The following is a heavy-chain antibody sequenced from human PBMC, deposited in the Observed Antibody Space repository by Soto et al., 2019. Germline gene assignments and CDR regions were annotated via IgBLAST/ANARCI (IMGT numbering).Heavy chain of an antibody. V-gene: IGHV3-21*01. J-gene: IGHJ5*02. CDR1: GFTFSSYS. CDR2: ISSSSSYI. Sequence: GGSLRLSCATSGFTFSSYSMNWVRQAPGKGLEWVSSISSSSSYIYYADSVKGRFTISRDNAKNSLYLQMNSLRAEDTAVYYCARSGSSSCYSTLEGGVVLGAPSIRDVSNPLQSLPWG. CDR3: ARSGSSSCYSTLEGGVVLGAPSIRDVSNPLQSLP. D-gene: IGHD6-13*01.